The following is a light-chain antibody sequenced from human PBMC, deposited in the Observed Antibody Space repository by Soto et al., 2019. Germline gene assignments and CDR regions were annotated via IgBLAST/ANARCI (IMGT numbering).Light chain of an antibody. CDR2: ASS. CDR3: QQSYSTTWT. Sequence: DIQMTQSPSSLSASVGDSVTITCRASQSISAYLNWYQQKPGKAPKLLIYASSNLHTGVPSRFSASGSGTDFTLTISSLRPEDFDTYYCQQSYSTTWTLGQGTKVDI. V-gene: IGKV1-39*01. CDR1: QSISAY. J-gene: IGKJ1*01.